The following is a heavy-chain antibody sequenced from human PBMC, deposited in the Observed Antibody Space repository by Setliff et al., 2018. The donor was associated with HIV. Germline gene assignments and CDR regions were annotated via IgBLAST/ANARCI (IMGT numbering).Heavy chain of an antibody. J-gene: IGHJ4*02. Sequence: PGESLKISCEASEFTFSSYEMNWFRQAPGKGLEWVSYISGSGSTIYYADSVKGRFTIFRDNAKNSLYLQLNSLRAEDTAVYYCARLSPPDDYGDLGGIDYWGQGTLVTVSS. CDR2: ISGSGSTI. D-gene: IGHD4-17*01. CDR1: EFTFSSYE. CDR3: ARLSPPDDYGDLGGIDY. V-gene: IGHV3-48*03.